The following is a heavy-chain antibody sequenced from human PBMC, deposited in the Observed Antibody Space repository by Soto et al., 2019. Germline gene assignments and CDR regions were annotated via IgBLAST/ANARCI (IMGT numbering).Heavy chain of an antibody. V-gene: IGHV3-7*01. D-gene: IGHD3-9*01. J-gene: IGHJ4*02. CDR3: ARELRYFDWLLLDYFDY. CDR1: GFTFSSYW. Sequence: PGGSLRLSCAASGFTFSSYWMSWVRQAPGKGLEWVANIKQDGSEKYYVDSVKGRFTISRDNAKNSLYLQMNSLRAEDTAVYYCARELRYFDWLLLDYFDYWGQGT. CDR2: IKQDGSEK.